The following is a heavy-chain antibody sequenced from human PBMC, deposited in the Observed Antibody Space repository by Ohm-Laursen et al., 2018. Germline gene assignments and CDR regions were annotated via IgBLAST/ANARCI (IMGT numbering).Heavy chain of an antibody. J-gene: IGHJ4*02. CDR3: ASAYSYSTPHYLDY. D-gene: IGHD5-18*01. CDR2: IKQDGGQQ. V-gene: IGHV3-7*01. CDR1: GFTFSIYG. Sequence: SLRLSCTAAGFTFSIYGIHWVRQSPGKGLEWVANIKQDGGQQYYVDSVKGRFTISRDNAKNSLYLQMNSLRAEDTAVYYCASAYSYSTPHYLDYWGQGTLVTVSS.